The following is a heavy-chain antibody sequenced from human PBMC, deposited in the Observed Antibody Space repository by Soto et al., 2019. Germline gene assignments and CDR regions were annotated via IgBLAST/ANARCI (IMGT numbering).Heavy chain of an antibody. CDR3: AKASWIQLWLLDY. V-gene: IGHV3-23*01. CDR2: ISGSGGST. Sequence: GGSLRLSCAASGFTFSSYAMNWVRQAPGKGLEWVSAISGSGGSTYYADSVKGRFTISRDNSKNTLYLQMNSLRAEDTAVYYCAKASWIQLWLLDYWGQGTLVTVSS. CDR1: GFTFSSYA. J-gene: IGHJ4*02. D-gene: IGHD5-18*01.